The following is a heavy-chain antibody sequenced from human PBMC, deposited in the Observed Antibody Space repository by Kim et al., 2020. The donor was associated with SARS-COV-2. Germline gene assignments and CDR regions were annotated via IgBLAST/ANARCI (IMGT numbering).Heavy chain of an antibody. CDR2: ISYDGSNK. CDR1: GFTFNNYG. J-gene: IGHJ5*02. Sequence: GGSLRLSCAASGFTFNNYGMHWVRQAPGKGLEWVAVISYDGSNKYYADSVKGRFIISRDNSKNTLYLQMNSLRAEDTAVYYCAKDQEVVVVAATFFDPWGQGTLVTVSS. CDR3: AKDQEVVVVAATFFDP. V-gene: IGHV3-30*18. D-gene: IGHD2-15*01.